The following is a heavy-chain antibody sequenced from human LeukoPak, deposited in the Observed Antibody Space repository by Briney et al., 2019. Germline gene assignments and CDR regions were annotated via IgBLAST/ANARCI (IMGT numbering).Heavy chain of an antibody. CDR1: GYTFTGYY. V-gene: IGHV1-2*02. CDR3: ARAGYDFWSGYSTNFDY. CDR2: INPNSGGT. J-gene: IGHJ4*02. D-gene: IGHD3-3*01. Sequence: ASVKVSCKASGYTFTGYYIHWVRQAPGQGLEWMGWINPNSGGTNYAQKFQGRVTMTRDMSTSTVYMELSSLRSEDTAVYYCARAGYDFWSGYSTNFDYWGQGTLVTVSS.